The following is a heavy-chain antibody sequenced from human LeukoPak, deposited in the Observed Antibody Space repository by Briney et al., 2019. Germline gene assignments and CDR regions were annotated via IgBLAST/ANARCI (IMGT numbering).Heavy chain of an antibody. J-gene: IGHJ4*02. V-gene: IGHV3-23*01. Sequence: GGSLRLSCSASGFNFNYFAMSCIRQAPGKRLEWVSTIGDSGSGGSYADSVRGRFTISRDNSKNMVYLQMYSLRVDDSAVYYCSRIKYGGNSGYHFDYWGQGTLVTVSS. CDR3: SRIKYGGNSGYHFDY. D-gene: IGHD4-23*01. CDR1: GFNFNYFA. CDR2: IGDSGSGG.